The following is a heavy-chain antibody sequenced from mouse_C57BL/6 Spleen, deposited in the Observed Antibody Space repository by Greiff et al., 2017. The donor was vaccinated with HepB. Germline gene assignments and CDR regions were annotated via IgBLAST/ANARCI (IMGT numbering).Heavy chain of an antibody. CDR2: GYPTDSYT. J-gene: IGHJ4*01. CDR3: ARGYGSSSYAMDY. V-gene: IGHV1-69*02. CDR1: GDDGGDCW. D-gene: IGHD1-1*01. Sequence: QKEGEGRGEPGGEGERAGGGAGDDGGDCWMHGWRRRWGRGREWIGCGYPTDSYTNYNQKFKGKATLTVDKSSSTAYMQLSSLTSEDSAVYYCARGYGSSSYAMDYWGQGTSVTVSS.